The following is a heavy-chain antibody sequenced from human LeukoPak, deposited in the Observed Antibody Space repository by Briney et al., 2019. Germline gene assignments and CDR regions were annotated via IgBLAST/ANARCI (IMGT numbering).Heavy chain of an antibody. D-gene: IGHD3-22*01. J-gene: IGHJ2*01. CDR3: ARDRRDYDSSGYYKNNYWYSDL. CDR1: GFTVSSNY. Sequence: GGSLRLSCAASGFTVSSNYMSWVRRAPGKGLEWVSLIYSGGSTYYADSVKGRFTISRDNSKNTLYLQMNSLRAQDTAVYYCARDRRDYDSSGYYKNNYWYSDLWGRGTLVTVSS. V-gene: IGHV3-53*01. CDR2: IYSGGST.